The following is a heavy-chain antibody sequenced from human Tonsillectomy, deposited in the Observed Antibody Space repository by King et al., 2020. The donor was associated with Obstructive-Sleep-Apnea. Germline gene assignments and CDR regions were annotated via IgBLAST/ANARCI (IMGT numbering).Heavy chain of an antibody. CDR1: GTSISSGYYY. V-gene: IGHV4-31*03. CDR2: IFYSGGT. J-gene: IGHJ4*02. Sequence: QLQESGPGLVKPSQTLSLICTVSGTSISSGYYYRSWIRQHPGKGLEWIGYIFYSGGTHYNPSLKSRVTISVDTSKDQFSLKLSSVTAADTAFYYCAREDNFGSYDYWGQGTLVTVSS. CDR3: AREDNFGSYDY. D-gene: IGHD3-10*01.